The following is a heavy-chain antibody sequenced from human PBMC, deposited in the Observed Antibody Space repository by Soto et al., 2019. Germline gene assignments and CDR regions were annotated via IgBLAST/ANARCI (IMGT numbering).Heavy chain of an antibody. V-gene: IGHV4-59*08. CDR2: IYYSGST. Sequence: SETLSLTCTVSGGSISSYYWSWIRQPPGKGLEWIGYIYYSGSTNYNPSLKSRVTISVDTSKNQFSLKLSSVTAADTAVYYCARLGEIRAGRLYYYYYYMDVWGKGTTVTVSS. CDR3: ARLGEIRAGRLYYYYYYMDV. CDR1: GGSISSYY. J-gene: IGHJ6*03. D-gene: IGHD4-17*01.